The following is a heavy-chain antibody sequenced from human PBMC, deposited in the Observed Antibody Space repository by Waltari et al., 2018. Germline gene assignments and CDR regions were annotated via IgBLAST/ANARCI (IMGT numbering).Heavy chain of an antibody. V-gene: IGHV1-18*01. CDR3: ARIPSTYCSTRLGGTNCYLRFDP. CDR2: ISGKNGNT. D-gene: IGHD2-2*01. J-gene: IGHJ5*02. Sequence: QVQLVQSGPEVKKTGASVKVSCKASGYTFINYGIGWVRQAPGQGLEWMGWISGKNGNTNYAQNVQGRITMTTDTSTSTAYMELRSLRLDDTAVYYCARIPSTYCSTRLGGTNCYLRFDPWGQGTLVTVSS. CDR1: GYTFINYG.